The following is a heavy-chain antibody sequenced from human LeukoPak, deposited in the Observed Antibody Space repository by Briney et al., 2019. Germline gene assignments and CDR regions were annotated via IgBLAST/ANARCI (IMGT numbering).Heavy chain of an antibody. CDR3: ARGAYGDK. Sequence: ASVKVSCQASGYTLTSYGINWMRQAPGQGLEWMGWISTQSGNTNYAQKVQGRLTLTTDRSTNTAYMELRSLRSDDTAVYYCARGAYGDKWGQGTMVTVSS. V-gene: IGHV1-18*01. J-gene: IGHJ4*02. CDR1: GYTLTSYG. CDR2: ISTQSGNT. D-gene: IGHD4-17*01.